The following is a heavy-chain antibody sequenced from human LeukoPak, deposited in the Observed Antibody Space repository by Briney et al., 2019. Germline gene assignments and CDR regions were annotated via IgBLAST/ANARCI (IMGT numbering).Heavy chain of an antibody. V-gene: IGHV4-59*01. D-gene: IGHD7-27*01. Sequence: KASETLSLTCTVSGGSISGYHWSWIRQPPGKGLEWIGYIYYTGTSYNPSLKSRVTISADTSKNQFSLNLSSVTAADTAVYYCASRKLGNDYWGQGTLVTVSS. CDR1: GGSISGYH. J-gene: IGHJ4*02. CDR3: ASRKLGNDY. CDR2: IYYTGT.